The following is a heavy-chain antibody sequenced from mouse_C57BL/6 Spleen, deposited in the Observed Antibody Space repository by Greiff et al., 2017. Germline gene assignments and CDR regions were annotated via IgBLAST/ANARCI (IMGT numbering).Heavy chain of an antibody. CDR2: INPNNGGT. Sequence: EVQLQQSGPELVKPGASVKISCTASGYTFTDYYMNWVKQSHGKSLEWIGDINPNNGGTSYNQKFKGKATLTVDKSSSTAYMELRSLTSEDSAVYYCARDAYWGQGTMVTVSA. J-gene: IGHJ3*01. CDR1: GYTFTDYY. CDR3: ARDAY. V-gene: IGHV1-26*01.